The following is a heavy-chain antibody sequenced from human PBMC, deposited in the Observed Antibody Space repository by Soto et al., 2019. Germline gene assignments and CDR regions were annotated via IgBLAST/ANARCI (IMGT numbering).Heavy chain of an antibody. V-gene: IGHV4-31*03. Sequence: SETLSLTCSVSGGSISRGGYYWGWIRQPPGKGLEWIGYIYYDGKTFHNPSLKSRITISSDKSKNQFSLRLTSVTATDTAVYYCARSRVGASSPSDFWGQGTLVTVSS. CDR2: IYYDGKT. J-gene: IGHJ4*02. CDR3: ARSRVGASSPSDF. CDR1: GGSISRGGYY. D-gene: IGHD1-26*01.